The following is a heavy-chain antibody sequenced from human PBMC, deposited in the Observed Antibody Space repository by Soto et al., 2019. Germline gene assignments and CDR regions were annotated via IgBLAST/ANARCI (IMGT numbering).Heavy chain of an antibody. V-gene: IGHV3-15*06. CDR3: TRDDTFDS. CDR2: IKSKTNGGTT. CDR1: GFTFNNAW. Sequence: EVQLVESGGSLVEPGGSLRLSCAASGFTFNNAWMSWVRQAPGKGLEWVARIKSKTNGGTTNYAAPVKGRFTISRYDSKNTLHMQMNSLKIEDTAMYFCTRDDTFDSWGQGTLVTVSS. J-gene: IGHJ4*02.